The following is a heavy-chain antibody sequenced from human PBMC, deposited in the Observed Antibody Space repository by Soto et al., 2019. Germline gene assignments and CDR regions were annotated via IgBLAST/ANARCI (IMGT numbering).Heavy chain of an antibody. Sequence: HPGGSLRLSCAASGFTFSNYALSWVRQAPGKGLRWVSGISGSGGSTYYADSVKGRFTISRDNSKNTLYLQMNSLTAEDTAVYYCAKDLTGLPRSGGDYWGQGTLVTVSS. CDR2: ISGSGGST. CDR3: AKDLTGLPRSGGDY. CDR1: GFTFSNYA. J-gene: IGHJ4*02. D-gene: IGHD3-10*01. V-gene: IGHV3-23*01.